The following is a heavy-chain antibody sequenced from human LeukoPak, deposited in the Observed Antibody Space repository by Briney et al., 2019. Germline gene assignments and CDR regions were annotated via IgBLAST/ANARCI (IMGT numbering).Heavy chain of an antibody. J-gene: IGHJ4*02. V-gene: IGHV1-46*01. CDR3: ARDHRPSYDSSAYYYPGDY. CDR2: INPSGGTT. D-gene: IGHD3-22*01. Sequence: ASVKVSCKASGYTFTSYYIHRVRQAPGQGLEWMAIINPSGGTTSYAQKFQGRLTMTRDTSTSTVYMELSSLRSEDTAVYYCARDHRPSYDSSAYYYPGDYWGQGTLVTVSS. CDR1: GYTFTSYY.